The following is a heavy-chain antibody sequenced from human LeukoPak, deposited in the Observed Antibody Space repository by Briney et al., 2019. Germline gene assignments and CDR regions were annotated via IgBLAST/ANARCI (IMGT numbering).Heavy chain of an antibody. CDR3: ARDDALSHYYGSGSYHY. Sequence: PSGTLSLTCAVSGGSISSSNWWSWVRQPPGKGLEWIGEIYHSGSTNYNPSLKSRVTISVDKSKNQFSLKLSSVTAADTAVYYCARDDALSHYYGSGSYHYWGQGTLVTVSS. D-gene: IGHD3-10*01. CDR1: GGSISSSNW. CDR2: IYHSGST. J-gene: IGHJ4*02. V-gene: IGHV4-4*02.